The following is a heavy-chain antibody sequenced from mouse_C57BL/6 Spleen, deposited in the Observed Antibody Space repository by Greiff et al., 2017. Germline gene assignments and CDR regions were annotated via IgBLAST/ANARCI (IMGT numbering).Heavy chain of an antibody. Sequence: LVESGPELVKPGASVKISCKASGYAFSSSWMNWVKQRPGKGLEWIGRIYPGDGDTNYNGKFKGKATLTADKSSSTAYMQLSSLTSEDSAVYFCARSGYGNYGDYWGQGTTLTVSS. CDR2: IYPGDGDT. D-gene: IGHD2-1*01. V-gene: IGHV1-82*01. CDR1: GYAFSSSW. J-gene: IGHJ2*01. CDR3: ARSGYGNYGDY.